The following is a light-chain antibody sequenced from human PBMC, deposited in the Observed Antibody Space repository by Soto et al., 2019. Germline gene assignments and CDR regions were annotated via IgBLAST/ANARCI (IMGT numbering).Light chain of an antibody. CDR2: GAS. Sequence: EIVLTQSPGTLSLSPGERTTLSCRASQSVSSSYLAWYQQKPGQAPRLLIYGASSRATGIPDRFSGSGSGTDFTLTISRMEPEDFAVYYCQQYGSSPFTFGPGTTVAIK. CDR3: QQYGSSPFT. V-gene: IGKV3-20*01. J-gene: IGKJ3*01. CDR1: QSVSSSY.